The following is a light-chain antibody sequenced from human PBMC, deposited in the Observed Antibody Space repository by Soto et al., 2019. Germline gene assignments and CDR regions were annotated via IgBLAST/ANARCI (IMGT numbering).Light chain of an antibody. CDR3: QHAYSFPLP. CDR1: QDIAAY. V-gene: IGKV1D-12*01. CDR2: SSS. Sequence: EIQVTQYKNSVSASVGDRVTITCLSCQDIAAYLAWYQHQPGTAPELLLHSSSSLQSGVPSRFSGSGSGTDFTLTINFLQPEDFPTYYCQHAYSFPLPFCHGTRLEI. J-gene: IGKJ5*01.